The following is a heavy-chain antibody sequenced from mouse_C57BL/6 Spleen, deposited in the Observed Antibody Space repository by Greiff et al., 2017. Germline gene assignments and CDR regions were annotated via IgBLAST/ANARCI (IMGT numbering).Heavy chain of an antibody. Sequence: EVKLVESGGGLVKPGGSLKLSCAASGFTFSSYAMSWVRQTPEKRLEWVATISDGGSYTYYPDNVKGRFTISRDNAKNNPYLQMSHLKSEDTAMYYCARADDYDAWFAYWGQGTLVTVSA. V-gene: IGHV5-4*03. CDR2: ISDGGSYT. CDR1: GFTFSSYA. J-gene: IGHJ3*01. CDR3: ARADDYDAWFAY. D-gene: IGHD2-4*01.